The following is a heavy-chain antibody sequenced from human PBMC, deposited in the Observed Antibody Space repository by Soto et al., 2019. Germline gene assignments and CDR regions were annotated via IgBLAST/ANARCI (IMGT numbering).Heavy chain of an antibody. CDR1: GGSVSSSSYY. D-gene: IGHD3-22*01. CDR3: ARPDDSSGYYPFDY. CDR2: IYYSGST. V-gene: IGHV4-39*01. Sequence: QLQLQESGPGLVKPSETLSLTCTVSGGSVSSSSYYWGWIRQPPGKGLEWIGSIYYSGSTYYNPSLKSRVTISVDTSKNQFSLKLSSVTAADTAVYYCARPDDSSGYYPFDYWGQGTLVTVSS. J-gene: IGHJ4*02.